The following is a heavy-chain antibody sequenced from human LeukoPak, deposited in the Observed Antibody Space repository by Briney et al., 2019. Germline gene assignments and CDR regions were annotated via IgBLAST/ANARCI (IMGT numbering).Heavy chain of an antibody. V-gene: IGHV4-39*07. J-gene: IGHJ1*01. CDR3: AIGEEYFQH. CDR2: IYYSGST. CDR1: GGSISSSSYY. Sequence: SETLSLTCTVSGGSISSSSYYWGWIRQPPGKGLEWIGSIYYSGSTYYNPSLKSRVTISVDTSKNQFSLKLSSVTAADTAVYYCAIGEEYFQHWGQGTLVTVSS.